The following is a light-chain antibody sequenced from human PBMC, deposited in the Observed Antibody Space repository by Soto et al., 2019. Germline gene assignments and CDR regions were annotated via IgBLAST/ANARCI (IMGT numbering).Light chain of an antibody. Sequence: EIVLTQSPATLSLSPGERATLSCRASHSVGSYLTWYQLKPGQAPRVLIYDASNRATGIPARFSGSGSGTDFILIVKSLEPEDSAVYYCQHRYNWPYTFGQGTNLEIK. J-gene: IGKJ2*01. V-gene: IGKV3-11*01. CDR2: DAS. CDR1: HSVGSY. CDR3: QHRYNWPYT.